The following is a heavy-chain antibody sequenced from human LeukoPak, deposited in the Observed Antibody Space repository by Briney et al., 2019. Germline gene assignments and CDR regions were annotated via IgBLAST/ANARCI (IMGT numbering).Heavy chain of an antibody. V-gene: IGHV3-48*01. Sequence: GGSLRLSCAASGFTFSSYSMNWVRQAPGKGLEWVSYISSSSSTIYYADSVKGRFTISRDNAKNSLYLQMNSLRAEDTAVYYCARAQYYDFWSGYDYWGQETLVTVSS. J-gene: IGHJ4*02. D-gene: IGHD3-3*01. CDR3: ARAQYYDFWSGYDY. CDR1: GFTFSSYS. CDR2: ISSSSSTI.